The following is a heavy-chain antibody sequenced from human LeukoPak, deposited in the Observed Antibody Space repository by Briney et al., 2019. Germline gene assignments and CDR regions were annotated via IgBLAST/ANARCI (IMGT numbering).Heavy chain of an antibody. D-gene: IGHD1-26*01. CDR3: ARGGTVRNGMDV. J-gene: IGHJ6*02. V-gene: IGHV4-39*07. Sequence: SETLSLTCIVSGGSITSGGSYWGWIRQPPTKGLEWIGTIYYTGSNYYNPSLKSRVTISVDTSRNQFSLKLSSVTAADTAVYYCARGGTVRNGMDVWGQGTTVTVSS. CDR2: IYYTGSN. CDR1: GGSITSGGSY.